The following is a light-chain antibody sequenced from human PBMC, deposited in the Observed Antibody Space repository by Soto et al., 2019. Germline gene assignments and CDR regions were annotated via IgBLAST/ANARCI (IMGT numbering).Light chain of an antibody. Sequence: EIVMTQSPATLSVSPGERAIVSCRASQSIRDDLAWYQQTPGRAPRLLSYGASIRTTGVPASFSGSGSGTEFTLTISSLQSEDFAVYYCQQYDYWPPYTFGQGTKVEIK. CDR2: GAS. V-gene: IGKV3-15*01. J-gene: IGKJ2*01. CDR1: QSIRDD. CDR3: QQYDYWPPYT.